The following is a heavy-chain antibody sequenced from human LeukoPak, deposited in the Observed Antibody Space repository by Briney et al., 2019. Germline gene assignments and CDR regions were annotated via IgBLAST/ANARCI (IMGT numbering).Heavy chain of an antibody. CDR3: AKAYAFVGANYFDY. J-gene: IGHJ4*02. CDR1: GFTFSTYA. V-gene: IGHV3-23*01. CDR2: IGDTT. D-gene: IGHD1-26*01. Sequence: PGGSLRLSCAASGFTFSTYAMSWVRQAPGKGLEWVSAIGDTTYYADSVKGRFTISRDNYKNTLYMQMDNLRAEDAAIYYCAKAYAFVGANYFDYWGQGTLVTVSS.